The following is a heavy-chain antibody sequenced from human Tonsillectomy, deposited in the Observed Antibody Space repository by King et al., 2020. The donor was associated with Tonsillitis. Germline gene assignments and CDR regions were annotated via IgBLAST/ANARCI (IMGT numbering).Heavy chain of an antibody. Sequence: VQLVESGGGLVQPGGSLKLSCAASGFTFSGSAMHWVRQASGKGLEWVGRIRSKANSYATAYAASVKGRFTISRDVSNNTAYLQMNSLKTDDTAVYYCTKSGNCGGDCYYDYWGQGTLVTVSS. CDR1: GFTFSGSA. D-gene: IGHD2-21*02. CDR3: TKSGNCGGDCYYDY. CDR2: IRSKANSYAT. V-gene: IGHV3-73*02. J-gene: IGHJ4*02.